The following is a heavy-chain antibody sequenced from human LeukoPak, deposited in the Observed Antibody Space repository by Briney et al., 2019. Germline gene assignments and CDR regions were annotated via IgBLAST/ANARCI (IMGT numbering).Heavy chain of an antibody. CDR2: IYHSGST. V-gene: IGHV4-38-2*02. D-gene: IGHD3-22*01. CDR1: GYSISSGYY. Sequence: TSETLSLTCTVSGYSISSGYYWGWIRQPPGKGLEWIGSIYHSGSTYYNPSLKSRVTISVDTSKNQFSLKLSSVTAADTAVYYCARGELNDISSRDAFDIWGQGTMVTVSS. J-gene: IGHJ3*02. CDR3: ARGELNDISSRDAFDI.